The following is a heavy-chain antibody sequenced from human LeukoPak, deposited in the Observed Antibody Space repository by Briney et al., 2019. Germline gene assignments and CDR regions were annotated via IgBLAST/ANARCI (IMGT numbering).Heavy chain of an antibody. CDR3: ARSYPYYYGSGRTSYYFDY. D-gene: IGHD3-10*01. CDR2: IYPGDSDT. CDR1: GYSFTSYW. V-gene: IGHV5-51*01. Sequence: GESLKISCKGSGYSFTSYWIGWVRQMPGKGLEWMGIIYPGDSDTRYSPSFQGQVTISADKSISTAYLQWSSLKASDTAMYYCARSYPYYYGSGRTSYYFDYWGQGTLVTVSS. J-gene: IGHJ4*02.